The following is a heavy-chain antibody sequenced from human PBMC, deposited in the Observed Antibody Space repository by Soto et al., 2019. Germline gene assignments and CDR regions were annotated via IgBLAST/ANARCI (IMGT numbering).Heavy chain of an antibody. CDR3: ASPPRPYYYDSSGYYYVKVDGMDV. V-gene: IGHV4-34*01. Sequence: SETLSLTCTVSGDSISTYYWSWIRQPPGKGLEWIGEINHSGSTNYNPSLKSRVTISVDTSKNQFSLKLSSVTAADTAVYYCASPPRPYYYDSSGYYYVKVDGMDVWGQGTTVT. D-gene: IGHD3-22*01. J-gene: IGHJ6*02. CDR1: GDSISTYY. CDR2: INHSGST.